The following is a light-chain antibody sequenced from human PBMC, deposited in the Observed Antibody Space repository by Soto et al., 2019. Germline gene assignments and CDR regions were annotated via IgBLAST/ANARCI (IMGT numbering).Light chain of an antibody. Sequence: DIQMTQSPSTLSASVGDRVTITCRASQSISSWLAWYQQKQGKAPNLLIYKTSSLESGVPSRFSGSGSGTEFTLTVNSLQPDDFATYYCQQYDSYPLTFGGGTKVEIK. CDR2: KTS. CDR3: QQYDSYPLT. V-gene: IGKV1-5*03. CDR1: QSISSW. J-gene: IGKJ4*01.